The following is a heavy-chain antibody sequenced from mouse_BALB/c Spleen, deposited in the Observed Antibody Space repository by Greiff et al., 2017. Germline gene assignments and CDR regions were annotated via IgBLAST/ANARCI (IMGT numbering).Heavy chain of an antibody. CDR3: ARLYYGSSYYAMDY. CDR2: ISSGGSYT. CDR1: GFTFSSYG. Sequence: EVQGVESGGDLVKPGGSLKLSCAASGFTFSSYGMSWVRQTPDKRLEWVATISSGGSYTYYPDSVKGRFTISRDNAKNTLYLQMSSLKSEDTAMYYCARLYYGSSYYAMDYWGQGTSVTVSS. J-gene: IGHJ4*01. D-gene: IGHD1-1*01. V-gene: IGHV5-6*01.